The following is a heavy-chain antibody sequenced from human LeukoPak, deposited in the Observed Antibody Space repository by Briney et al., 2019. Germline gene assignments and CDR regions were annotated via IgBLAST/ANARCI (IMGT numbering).Heavy chain of an antibody. J-gene: IGHJ4*02. D-gene: IGHD6-19*01. Sequence: PSETLSPTCTVSGGSISSSSYYWGWIRQPPGKGLEWIGSIYYSGSTYYNPSLKSRVTISVDTSKNQFSLKLSSVTAADTAVYYCARHESGGWYSGFDYWGQGTLVTVSS. CDR2: IYYSGST. CDR3: ARHESGGWYSGFDY. V-gene: IGHV4-39*01. CDR1: GGSISSSSYY.